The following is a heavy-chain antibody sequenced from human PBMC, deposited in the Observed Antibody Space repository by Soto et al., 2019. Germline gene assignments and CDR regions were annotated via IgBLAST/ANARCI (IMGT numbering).Heavy chain of an antibody. J-gene: IGHJ2*01. Sequence: ASVKVSCKASGYTFTSYYMHWVRQAPGQGLEWMGIINPSGGSTSYAQKFQGRVTMTRDTSTSTVYMELSSLRSEDTAVYYCAREAMVRGAPLDLWGRGTLVTSPQ. CDR1: GYTFTSYY. CDR2: INPSGGST. CDR3: AREAMVRGAPLDL. D-gene: IGHD3-10*01. V-gene: IGHV1-46*01.